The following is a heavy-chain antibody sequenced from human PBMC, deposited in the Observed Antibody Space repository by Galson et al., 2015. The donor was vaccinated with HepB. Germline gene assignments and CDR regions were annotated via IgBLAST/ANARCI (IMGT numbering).Heavy chain of an antibody. CDR3: ARASSLRYFDWFPDY. J-gene: IGHJ4*02. V-gene: IGHV7-4-1*02. D-gene: IGHD3-9*01. CDR2: VNTNTGNP. Sequence: VKVSCKASGYTFTNYPMNWVRQAPGQGLEWMGWVNTNTGNPTYVQGFTGRYVFSLDTSVSTAYLQISSLRAEDTAIYYCARASSLRYFDWFPDYWGQGTLVTVSS. CDR1: GYTFTNYP.